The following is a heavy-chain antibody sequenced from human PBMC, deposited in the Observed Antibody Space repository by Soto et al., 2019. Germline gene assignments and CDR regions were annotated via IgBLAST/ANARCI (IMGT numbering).Heavy chain of an antibody. J-gene: IGHJ4*02. CDR3: ARVTDYYYDSSGYLY. CDR2: INHSGST. Sequence: SETLSLTCTVSGGSISGYYWSWIRQPPGKGLEWIGEINHSGSTNYNPSLKSRVTISVDTSKNQFSLKLSSVTAADTAVYYCARVTDYYYDSSGYLYWGQGTLVTVSS. D-gene: IGHD3-22*01. V-gene: IGHV4-34*01. CDR1: GGSISGYY.